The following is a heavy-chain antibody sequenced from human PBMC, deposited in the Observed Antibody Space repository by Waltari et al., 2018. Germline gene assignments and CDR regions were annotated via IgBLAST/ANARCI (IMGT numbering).Heavy chain of an antibody. V-gene: IGHV1-69*04. CDR2: IIPILGIA. D-gene: IGHD2-15*01. J-gene: IGHJ4*02. CDR3: ARGPVVAATLGYFDY. Sequence: QVQLVQSGAEVKKPGSSVKVSCKASGGPFSSDAISWVRQAPGQGLEWMGGIIPILGIANYAQKFQGRVTITADESTSTAYMELSSLRSEDTAVYYCARGPVVAATLGYFDYWGQGTLVTVSS. CDR1: GGPFSSDA.